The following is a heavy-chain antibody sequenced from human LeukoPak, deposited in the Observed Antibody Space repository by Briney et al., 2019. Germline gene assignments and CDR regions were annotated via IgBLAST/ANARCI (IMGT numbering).Heavy chain of an antibody. CDR3: ARGVGVAGTS. CDR2: INHSGST. CDR1: GGSFSGYY. D-gene: IGHD6-13*01. V-gene: IGHV4-34*01. J-gene: IGHJ5*02. Sequence: PSETLSLTCAVYGGSFSGYYWSWIRQPPGKGLEWIGEINHSGSTNYNPSLKSRVTISVDTSKNQFSLKLSSMAAADTAVYYCARGVGVAGTSWGQGTLVTVSS.